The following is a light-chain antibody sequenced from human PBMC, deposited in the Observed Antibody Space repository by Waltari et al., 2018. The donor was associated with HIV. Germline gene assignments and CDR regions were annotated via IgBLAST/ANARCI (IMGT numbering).Light chain of an antibody. CDR1: QSIRSN. CDR2: ASS. J-gene: IGKJ1*01. Sequence: DIQMTQSPSSLSASVGDRVTITCRSSQSIRSNLNWYQQKPGKAPKLLIYASSSLQSGGPSRFSGSGSGTDFTLTISRLQPEDFVTYHCGQSYNSPRTFGQGTKVEIK. CDR3: GQSYNSPRT. V-gene: IGKV1-39*01.